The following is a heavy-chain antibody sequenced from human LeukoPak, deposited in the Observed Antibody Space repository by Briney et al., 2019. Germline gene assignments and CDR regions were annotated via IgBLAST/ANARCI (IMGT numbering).Heavy chain of an antibody. CDR3: ARGPFDD. V-gene: IGHV1-24*01. CDR2: FDPVDGET. CDR1: GYILSEVY. J-gene: IGHJ4*02. Sequence: ASVKVSCKVSGYILSEVYMYWVRQAPGRGLEWMGGFDPVDGETTYSQKFQGRVTMTRDTSISTAYMELIRLRSDDTAVYYCARGPFDDWGQGTLVTVSS.